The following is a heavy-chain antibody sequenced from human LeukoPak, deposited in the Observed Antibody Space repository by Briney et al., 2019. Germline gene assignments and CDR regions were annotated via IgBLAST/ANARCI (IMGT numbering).Heavy chain of an antibody. V-gene: IGHV2-5*01. CDR1: GFSLSTSGVG. Sequence: SGPTLVKPTQTLTLTCTFSGFSLSTSGVGVGWIRQPPGKALEWLALIYWNDDKRYSPSLKSRLTITKDTSKNQVVLTMTNMDPVDPATYYCAHRRLRWLHPRGFDIWGQGTIVTVSS. CDR3: AHRRLRWLHPRGFDI. D-gene: IGHD5-24*01. CDR2: IYWNDDK. J-gene: IGHJ3*02.